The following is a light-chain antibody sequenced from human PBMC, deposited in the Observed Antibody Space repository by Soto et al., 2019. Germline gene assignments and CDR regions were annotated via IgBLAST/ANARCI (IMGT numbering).Light chain of an antibody. V-gene: IGLV2-8*01. CDR2: EVS. Sequence: QSALAQPPSASGSPGRSVTISCTGTGSDVGAYNYVSWYQQLPGKAPKLIIYEVSKRPSGVPDRFSGSKSGNTASLTVSGLQAEDEADYYCTSYAGTYSFFYVFGTGTKVTVL. CDR1: GSDVGAYNY. CDR3: TSYAGTYSFFYV. J-gene: IGLJ1*01.